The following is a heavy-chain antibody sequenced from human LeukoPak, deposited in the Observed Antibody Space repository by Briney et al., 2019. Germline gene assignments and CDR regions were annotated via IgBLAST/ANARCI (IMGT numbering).Heavy chain of an antibody. Sequence: GGSLRLSCEASGFNLGSSWMAWVRQAPGKGLEWVSVIYSGGSTYYADSVKGRFTISRDNSKSTLYLQVNSLRAEDTAVYYCARDRGCGDCYPPANDAFDIWGQGTMVTVSS. CDR2: IYSGGST. J-gene: IGHJ3*02. CDR1: GFNLGSSW. D-gene: IGHD2-21*02. CDR3: ARDRGCGDCYPPANDAFDI. V-gene: IGHV3-66*01.